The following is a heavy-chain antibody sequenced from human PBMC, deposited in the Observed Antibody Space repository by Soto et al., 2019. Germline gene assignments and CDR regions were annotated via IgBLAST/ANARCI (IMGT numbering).Heavy chain of an antibody. Sequence: QVQLVQSGVEVKKPGSSVKVSCKATGVTLSSYAISWVRQAPGQGLEWLGGIIPVFGTADYAQKFQGRVTITADKSTNTASMELNSLTSEDTAVYYCARYLRMVENGANWFDPWGQGTLVTVSS. CDR3: ARYLRMVENGANWFDP. D-gene: IGHD2-8*01. J-gene: IGHJ5*02. V-gene: IGHV1-69*06. CDR2: IIPVFGTA. CDR1: GVTLSSYA.